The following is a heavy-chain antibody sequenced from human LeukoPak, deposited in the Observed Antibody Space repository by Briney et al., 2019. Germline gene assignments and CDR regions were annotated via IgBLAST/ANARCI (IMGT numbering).Heavy chain of an antibody. CDR3: ARAFSSSWYTVFDY. V-gene: IGHV3-7*03. J-gene: IGHJ4*02. Sequence: PGGSLRLSCAASGFTFSSYWMSWVRQAPGKGLEWVANIKQDGSEKYYVDSVKGRFTIPRDNAKNSLYLQMNSLRAEDTAVYYCARAFSSSWYTVFDYWGQGTLVTVSS. CDR1: GFTFSSYW. D-gene: IGHD6-13*01. CDR2: IKQDGSEK.